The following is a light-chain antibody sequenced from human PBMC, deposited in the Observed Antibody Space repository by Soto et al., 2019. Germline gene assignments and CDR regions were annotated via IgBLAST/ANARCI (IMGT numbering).Light chain of an antibody. CDR3: QQRSNWPRT. J-gene: IGKJ1*01. Sequence: EIVLTQSPATLSLSPGERATLSCRASQRIRSSLAWFQQRPGQAPRLLIYESSNRDTGIPARFSGSGSGTDFTLTISSLEHEHFALYDCQQRSNWPRTFGQGTRVEIK. CDR2: ESS. CDR1: QRIRSS. V-gene: IGKV3-11*01.